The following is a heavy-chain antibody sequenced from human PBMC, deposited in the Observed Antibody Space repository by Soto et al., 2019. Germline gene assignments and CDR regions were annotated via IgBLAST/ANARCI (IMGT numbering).Heavy chain of an antibody. V-gene: IGHV1-46*01. CDR1: GYTFTSYY. CDR3: ARYPPTGENWGYYYYGMGV. Sequence: ASVKVSCKASGYTFTSYYMHWVRQAPGQGLEWMGIINPSGGSTSYAQKFQGRVTMTRDTSTSTVYMELSSLRSEDTAVYYCARYPPTGENWGYYYYGMGVWGQGTTVTVSS. CDR2: INPSGGST. J-gene: IGHJ6*02. D-gene: IGHD3-16*01.